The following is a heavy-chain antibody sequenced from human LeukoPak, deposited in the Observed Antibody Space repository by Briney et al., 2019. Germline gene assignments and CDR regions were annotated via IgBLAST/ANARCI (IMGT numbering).Heavy chain of an antibody. Sequence: GASVKVSCKSSGYTFTGYYMHWVRQAPGQGLEWMGWINPNSGGTNYAQKFQGRVTMTRETSISTAYMERSRLRYDDTAVYYCALRGYYYGSGTQGAFDIWGQGTMVAVSS. V-gene: IGHV1-2*02. CDR3: ALRGYYYGSGTQGAFDI. J-gene: IGHJ3*02. CDR1: GYTFTGYY. CDR2: INPNSGGT. D-gene: IGHD3-10*01.